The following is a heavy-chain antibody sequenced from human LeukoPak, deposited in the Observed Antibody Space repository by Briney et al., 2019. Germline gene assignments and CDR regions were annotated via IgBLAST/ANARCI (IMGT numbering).Heavy chain of an antibody. D-gene: IGHD1-26*01. CDR2: ISYDGSNK. V-gene: IGHV3-30*04. CDR1: GFTFSSYA. Sequence: GGSLRLSCAASGFTFSSYAMHWVRQAPGKGLEWVAVISYDGSNKYYADSVKGRFTISRDNSKNTLYLQMNSLRAEDTAVYYCARDGGSTYYFDYWGQGTLVTASS. CDR3: ARDGGSTYYFDY. J-gene: IGHJ4*02.